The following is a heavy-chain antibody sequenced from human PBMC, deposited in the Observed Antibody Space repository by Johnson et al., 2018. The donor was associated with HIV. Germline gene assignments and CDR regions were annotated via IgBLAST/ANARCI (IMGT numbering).Heavy chain of an antibody. CDR3: TTPGGTRGVFAFDI. Sequence: QVQLVESGGGLVKPGGSLRLSCSASGFTFSDYYMSWIRQAPGKGLEWVSYISSGGGSVSYAESMTGRFIISRDNAKNSLFVEMNSLKTEDTAVYYCTTPGGTRGVFAFDIWGQGTMVTVSS. CDR1: GFTFSDYY. CDR2: ISSGGGSV. J-gene: IGHJ3*02. D-gene: IGHD4-23*01. V-gene: IGHV3-11*01.